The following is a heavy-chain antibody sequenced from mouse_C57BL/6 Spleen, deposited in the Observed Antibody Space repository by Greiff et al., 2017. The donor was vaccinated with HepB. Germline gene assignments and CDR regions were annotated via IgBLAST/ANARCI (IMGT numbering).Heavy chain of an antibody. CDR1: GFSFTGYF. CDR2: INPYNGDT. V-gene: IGHV1-20*01. Sequence: EVQLQQSGPELVKPGDSLKISCKASGFSFTGYFMNWVLQSHGKSLEWIGRINPYNGDTFYNQKFKGKATLTVDKTSSTVHMELRSLTSEDSTVYYCARRGGYAMDYWGQGTSVTVSS. CDR3: ARRGGYAMDY. J-gene: IGHJ4*01.